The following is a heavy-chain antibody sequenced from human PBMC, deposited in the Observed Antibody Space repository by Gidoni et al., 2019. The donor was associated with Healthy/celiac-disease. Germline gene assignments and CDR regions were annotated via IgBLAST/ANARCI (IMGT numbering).Heavy chain of an antibody. V-gene: IGHV3-30*18. D-gene: IGHD6-6*01. CDR3: AKVSSSTGIINDY. CDR1: GFTFSSYG. CDR2: IAYDGSNK. J-gene: IGHJ4*02. Sequence: QVQLVESGGGVVQPGRSLRLSCAASGFTFSSYGMHWVRQAPGKGLEWVAVIAYDGSNKYYADSVKDRFTISRDNSKNTMYLQMNSLRAEDTAVYYCAKVSSSTGIINDYWGQGTLVTVSS.